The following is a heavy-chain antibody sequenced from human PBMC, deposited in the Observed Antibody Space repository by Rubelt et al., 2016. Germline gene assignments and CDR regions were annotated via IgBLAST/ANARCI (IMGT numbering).Heavy chain of an antibody. CDR3: ARGRPVDWFDP. Sequence: QVQLVQSGAEVKKPGSSVKVSCKASGGTFSSYAISWVRQTPGQGLEWMGRIIPILGIANYGPKFQGRVTITAYKSTSSAYMELSIRRAEDTAVYYCARGRPVDWFDPWGQGTLVTVSS. J-gene: IGHJ5*02. CDR1: GGTFSSYA. V-gene: IGHV1-69*04. CDR2: IIPILGIA. D-gene: IGHD4-23*01.